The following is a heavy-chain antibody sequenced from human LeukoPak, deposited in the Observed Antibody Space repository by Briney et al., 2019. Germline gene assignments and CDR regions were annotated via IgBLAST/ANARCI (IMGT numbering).Heavy chain of an antibody. CDR3: AKDPIVGSRVATPCH. V-gene: IGHV3-23*01. D-gene: IGHD2/OR15-2a*01. CDR2: ISGSGGST. J-gene: IGHJ4*02. Sequence: PGGPLRLSCAASGFTLSSYAMSWVRQAPGKGLEWVSAISGSGGSTYYADSVKGRFTISRDNSKSTLFLQMNSLRADDTAVYYCAKDPIVGSRVATPCHWGQGTLVTVSS. CDR1: GFTLSSYA.